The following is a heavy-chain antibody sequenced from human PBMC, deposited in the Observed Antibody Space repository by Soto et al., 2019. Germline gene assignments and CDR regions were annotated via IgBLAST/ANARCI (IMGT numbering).Heavy chain of an antibody. Sequence: GGSLRLSCAASGFTFSSYAMHWVRQAPGKGLEWVAVISYDGSNKYYADSVKGRFTISRDNSKNTLYLQMNSLRAEDTAVYYCARTIAARSNYWGQGTLVTVSS. J-gene: IGHJ4*02. D-gene: IGHD6-6*01. CDR2: ISYDGSNK. CDR1: GFTFSSYA. CDR3: ARTIAARSNY. V-gene: IGHV3-30-3*01.